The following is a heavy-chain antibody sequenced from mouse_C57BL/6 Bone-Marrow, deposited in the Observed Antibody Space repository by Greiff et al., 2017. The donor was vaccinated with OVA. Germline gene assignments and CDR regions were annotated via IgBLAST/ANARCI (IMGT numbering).Heavy chain of an antibody. V-gene: IGHV1-55*01. CDR2: IYPGSGST. Sequence: QVHVKQPGAELVKPGASVKMSCKASGYTFTSYWITWVKQRPGQGLEWIGDIYPGSGSTNYNEKFKSKATLTVDTSSSTAYMQLSSLTSEDSAVYYCARWKRGDYGSSYWYFDVWGTGTTVTVSS. J-gene: IGHJ1*03. D-gene: IGHD1-1*01. CDR1: GYTFTSYW. CDR3: ARWKRGDYGSSYWYFDV.